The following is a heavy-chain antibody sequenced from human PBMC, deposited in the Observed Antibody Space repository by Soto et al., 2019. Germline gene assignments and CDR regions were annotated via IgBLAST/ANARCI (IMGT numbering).Heavy chain of an antibody. CDR1: GFTFGDYA. CDR3: TRTHLWSDYYYYYGMDV. CDR2: IRSKAYGGTI. V-gene: IGHV3-49*04. Sequence: GGSLRLSCTASGFTFGDYAMSWVRHAPGKGLEWVGFIRSKAYGGTIEYAASVKGRFTISRDDSKSIAYLQLNSLKTEDTAVYYCTRTHLWSDYYYYYGMDVWGQGTTVTVSS. D-gene: IGHD2-21*01. J-gene: IGHJ6*02.